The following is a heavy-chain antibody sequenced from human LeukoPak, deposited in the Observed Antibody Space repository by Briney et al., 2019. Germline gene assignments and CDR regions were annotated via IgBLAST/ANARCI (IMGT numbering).Heavy chain of an antibody. D-gene: IGHD1-7*01. CDR2: IYYSGST. CDR1: GGSISSYY. J-gene: IGHJ6*03. V-gene: IGHV4-59*01. Sequence: SETLSLTCTVSGGSISSYYWSWIRQPPGKGLEWIGYIYYSGSTNYNPSLKSRVTISVDTSKNQFSLKLSSVTAADTAVYYCARDGRLELPGTYYYYYMDVWGKGTTVTVSS. CDR3: ARDGRLELPGTYYYYYMDV.